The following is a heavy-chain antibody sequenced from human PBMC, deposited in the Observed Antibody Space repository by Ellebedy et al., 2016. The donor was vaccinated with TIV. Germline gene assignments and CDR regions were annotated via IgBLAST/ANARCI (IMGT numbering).Heavy chain of an antibody. V-gene: IGHV3-7*01. CDR3: ATDGSYGDHLSPTHAFVM. CDR2: INQLESER. J-gene: IGHJ3*02. Sequence: GGSLRLSCAASRFSFSSYWMSWVRQAPGKGLEWVANINQLESERHYVDSVKGRFTISRDNAKNSLYLQMDSLRAGDTAVYYCATDGSYGDHLSPTHAFVMWGQGTMVTVS. D-gene: IGHD1-26*01. CDR1: RFSFSSYW.